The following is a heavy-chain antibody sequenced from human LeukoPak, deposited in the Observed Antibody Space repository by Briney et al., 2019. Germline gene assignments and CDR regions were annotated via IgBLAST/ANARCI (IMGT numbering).Heavy chain of an antibody. V-gene: IGHV4-39*07. J-gene: IGHJ6*03. Sequence: NASETLSLTCTVSGGSINSSSYYWGWIRQPPGKGLEWIGSIYYSGSPYYNPSLKSRVTISVDTSKKQFSLRLTSVTAADTAVYYCARDRRSGYDNSNYYYYYYMDVWGKGTTVTVSS. D-gene: IGHD3-3*01. CDR1: GGSINSSSYY. CDR3: ARDRRSGYDNSNYYYYYYMDV. CDR2: IYYSGSP.